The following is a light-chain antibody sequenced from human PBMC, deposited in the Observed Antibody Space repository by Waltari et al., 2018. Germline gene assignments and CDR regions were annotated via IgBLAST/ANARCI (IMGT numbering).Light chain of an antibody. Sequence: SSELTQGPDVSVALGQTVKITCQGDSLRTPYAIWYQVKPGQAPLLVLFGKEKRPSGIPDRISGYSSGTTSSLTITGAQAEDEADYYCHSRKGRDNQVVFGGGTKLTVL. CDR2: GKE. J-gene: IGLJ3*02. CDR1: SLRTPY. V-gene: IGLV3-19*01. CDR3: HSRKGRDNQVV.